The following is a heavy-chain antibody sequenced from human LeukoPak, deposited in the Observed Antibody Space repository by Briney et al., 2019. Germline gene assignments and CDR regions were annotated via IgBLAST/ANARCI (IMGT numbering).Heavy chain of an antibody. CDR3: ARDSAYYDFWRGINYYYYMDV. CDR2: INSDGSST. D-gene: IGHD3-3*01. Sequence: HAGGSLRLSCAASGFTFSSYWMHWVRQAPGKGLVWVSRINSDGSSTSYADSVKGRFTISRDNAKNTLYLQMNSLRAEDTAVYYCARDSAYYDFWRGINYYYYMDVWGKGTTVTVSS. CDR1: GFTFSSYW. V-gene: IGHV3-74*01. J-gene: IGHJ6*03.